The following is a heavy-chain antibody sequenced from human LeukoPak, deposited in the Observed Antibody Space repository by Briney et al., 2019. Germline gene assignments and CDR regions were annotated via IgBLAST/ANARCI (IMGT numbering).Heavy chain of an antibody. Sequence: PGGSLRLSCAASGFTFDDYAMHWVRQAPGKGLEWVSGISWNSDSIGYADSVKGRFTISRDNAKNSLYLQMNSLRAEDTALYYCAKDIRAVAGTPGDYWGQGTLVTVSS. CDR2: ISWNSDSI. CDR1: GFTFDDYA. D-gene: IGHD6-19*01. CDR3: AKDIRAVAGTPGDY. V-gene: IGHV3-9*01. J-gene: IGHJ4*02.